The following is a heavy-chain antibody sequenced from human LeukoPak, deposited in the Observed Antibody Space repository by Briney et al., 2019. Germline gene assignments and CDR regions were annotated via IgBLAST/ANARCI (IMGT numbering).Heavy chain of an antibody. CDR2: ISYDGSNK. CDR1: GFTFSSYA. V-gene: IGHV3-30-3*01. J-gene: IGHJ3*02. D-gene: IGHD6-6*01. CDR3: ARGLRVYSSSSRAFDI. Sequence: PGGSLRLSCAASGFTFSSYAMHWVRQAPGKGLEWVAVISYDGSNKYYADSVKGRFTISRDNSKNTLYLQMNSLRSDDTAVYYCARGLRVYSSSSRAFDIWGQGTMVTVSS.